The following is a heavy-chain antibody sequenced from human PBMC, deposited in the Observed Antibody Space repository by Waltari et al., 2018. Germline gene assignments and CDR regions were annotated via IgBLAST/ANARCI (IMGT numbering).Heavy chain of an antibody. CDR1: GGTFSSYA. Sequence: QVQLVQSGAEVKKPGSSVKVSCKASGGTFSSYAISWVRQAPGHGLAWMGGSIPIFGTSNYAHKYQGRVTITADESTSTAYMELSSLRSKDTAVYYCARGHYYYDRSPTPGDIDYWGQGTLVTVSS. CDR3: ARGHYYYDRSPTPGDIDY. CDR2: SIPIFGTS. V-gene: IGHV1-69*19. J-gene: IGHJ4*02. D-gene: IGHD3-22*01.